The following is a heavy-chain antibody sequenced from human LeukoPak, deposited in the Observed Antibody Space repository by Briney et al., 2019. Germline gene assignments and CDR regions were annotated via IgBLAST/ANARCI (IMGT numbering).Heavy chain of an antibody. CDR3: ARGVAGVYFYYYMDV. V-gene: IGHV1-2*02. CDR1: GYTFTGYY. D-gene: IGHD1-14*01. CDR2: INPNNGDT. J-gene: IGHJ6*03. Sequence: ASVKVSCKASGYTFTGYYMHWVRQAPGQGLEWMGWINPNNGDTHYAQKFQGTVTMTRDTSISTAYMELSSLRSDDTAVCYCARGVAGVYFYYYMDVWGKGTTVTVSS.